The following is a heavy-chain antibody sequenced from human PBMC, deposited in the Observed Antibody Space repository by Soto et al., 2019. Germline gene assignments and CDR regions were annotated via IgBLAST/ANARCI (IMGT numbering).Heavy chain of an antibody. J-gene: IGHJ5*02. CDR1: GGTFSSYT. D-gene: IGHD3-3*01. CDR3: ARYYDFWSGKNWFDP. CDR2: IIPILGIA. Sequence: SVKVSCKASGGTFSSYTISWVRQAPGQGLEWMGRIIPILGIANYAQKFQGRVTITADKSTSTAYMELSSLRSEDTAVYYCARYYDFWSGKNWFDPWGQGTLVTVSS. V-gene: IGHV1-69*02.